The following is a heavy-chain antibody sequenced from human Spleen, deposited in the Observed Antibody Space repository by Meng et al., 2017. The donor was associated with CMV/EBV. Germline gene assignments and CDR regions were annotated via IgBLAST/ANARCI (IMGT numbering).Heavy chain of an antibody. CDR3: ARTYNYGHTPIDY. Sequence: GSLRLSCAVYGGSFSGYCWSWIRQPPGKGLEWIGEIGEINHDGSPNYNPSLKRRVTISVDTSKNQVSLDLSSVSAADTAVYYCARTYNYGHTPIDYWGQGTLVTVSS. D-gene: IGHD5-18*01. J-gene: IGHJ4*02. CDR2: IGEINHDGSP. V-gene: IGHV4-34*01. CDR1: GGSFSGYC.